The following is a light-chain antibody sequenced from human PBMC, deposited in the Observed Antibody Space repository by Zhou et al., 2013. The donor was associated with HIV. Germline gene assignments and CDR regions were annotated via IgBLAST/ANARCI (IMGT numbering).Light chain of an antibody. CDR3: QQWEDSVLT. Sequence: EIVLTQSPDTLSLSPGERATLSCRASQSVGSPYLAWYQQKPGQAPKLLISAASDRATGIPDRFIGSGSGTNFTLTITRLEPEDFAVYWCQQWEDSVLTFGGGTKVEIK. J-gene: IGKJ4*01. CDR1: QSVGSPY. V-gene: IGKV3-20*01. CDR2: AAS.